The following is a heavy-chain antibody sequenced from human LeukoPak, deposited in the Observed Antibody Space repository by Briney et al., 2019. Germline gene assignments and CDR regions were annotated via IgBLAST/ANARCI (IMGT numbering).Heavy chain of an antibody. CDR1: GFTFSTYT. Sequence: GGSLRLSCAASGFTFSTYTMNWVRQAPGKGLEWVSSISTSSTYIYYADSVKGRFTISRDNAKNSLYLQMNSLRADDTAVYYCARDCSGPGYYGDYYYMDVWGKGTTVTVSS. D-gene: IGHD3-3*01. J-gene: IGHJ6*03. CDR3: ARDCSGPGYYGDYYYMDV. CDR2: ISTSSTYI. V-gene: IGHV3-21*01.